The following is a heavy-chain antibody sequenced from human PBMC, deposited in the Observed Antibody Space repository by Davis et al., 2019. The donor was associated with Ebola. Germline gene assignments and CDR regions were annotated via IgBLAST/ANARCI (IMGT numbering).Heavy chain of an antibody. CDR3: AKERPLSGYSYRYYFDY. J-gene: IGHJ4*02. D-gene: IGHD5-18*01. Sequence: FTFSRDNSKNTLYLQMNSLRAEDTAVYYCAKERPLSGYSYRYYFDYWGQGTLVTVSS. V-gene: IGHV3-30*02.